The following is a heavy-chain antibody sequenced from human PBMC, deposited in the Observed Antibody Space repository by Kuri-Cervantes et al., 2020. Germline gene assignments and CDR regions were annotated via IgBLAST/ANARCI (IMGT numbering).Heavy chain of an antibody. V-gene: IGHV5-51*01. Sequence: GGSLRLSCKVSGSSFTSYWIGWARQMPGKGLEWMGIIYPGDSDNRYSPSFQAQVTISADKSITTAYLQWSSLKASDTAMYYCARRRGYCSGGSCYPDAFDIWGQGTMVTVSS. CDR2: IYPGDSDN. CDR3: ARRRGYCSGGSCYPDAFDI. CDR1: GSSFTSYW. J-gene: IGHJ3*02. D-gene: IGHD2-15*01.